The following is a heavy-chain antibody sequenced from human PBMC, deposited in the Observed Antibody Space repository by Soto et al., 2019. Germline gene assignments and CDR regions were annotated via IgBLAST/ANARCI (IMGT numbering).Heavy chain of an antibody. CDR3: ASGVAIAASYYGMDV. D-gene: IGHD6-6*01. CDR2: INSDGSST. V-gene: IGHV3-74*01. Sequence: PGGSLRLSCAASGFTFSSYWMHWVRQAPGKGLVWVSRINSDGSSTSYADSVKGRFTISRDNAKNTLYLQMNSLRAEDTAVYYCASGVAIAASYYGMDVWGQGTKVTVSS. CDR1: GFTFSSYW. J-gene: IGHJ6*02.